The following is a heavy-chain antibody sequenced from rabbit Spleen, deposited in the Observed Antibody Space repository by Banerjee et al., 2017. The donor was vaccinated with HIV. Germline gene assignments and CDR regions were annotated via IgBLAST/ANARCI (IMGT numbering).Heavy chain of an antibody. V-gene: IGHV1S45*01. CDR3: ARDGTGGSYFAL. CDR2: IYAGNSGST. D-gene: IGHD8-1*01. J-gene: IGHJ6*01. Sequence: QEQLVESGGGLVQPEGSLTLTCTASGFSFSSGYYMCWVRQAPGKGLEWIACIYAGNSGSTYYASWAKGRFTISKTSSTTVFLQMTSLTAADTATYFCARDGTGGSYFALWGPGTLVTVS. CDR1: GFSFSSGYY.